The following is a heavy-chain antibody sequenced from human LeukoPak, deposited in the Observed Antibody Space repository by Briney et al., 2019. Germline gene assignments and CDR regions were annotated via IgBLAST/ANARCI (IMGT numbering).Heavy chain of an antibody. D-gene: IGHD1-26*01. Sequence: ASVKVSCKASGYTFTSYGISWVRQAPGQGLEWMGWISSYSGNTNYAQKLQGRVTMTTDTSTSTAYMELRSLRSDDTAVYYCARDVPIEGATTRGHDYWGQGTLVTVSS. V-gene: IGHV1-18*01. CDR1: GYTFTSYG. J-gene: IGHJ4*02. CDR3: ARDVPIEGATTRGHDY. CDR2: ISSYSGNT.